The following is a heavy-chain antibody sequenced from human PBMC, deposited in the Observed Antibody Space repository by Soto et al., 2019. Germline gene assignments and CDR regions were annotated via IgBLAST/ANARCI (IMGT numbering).Heavy chain of an antibody. CDR1: GGSISSSSYY. V-gene: IGHV4-39*01. J-gene: IGHJ5*02. Sequence: QLQLQESGPGLVKPSETLSLTCTVSGGSISSSSYYWGWIRQPPGKGLEWIGSIYYSGRTYYNPSLKSRVTISVDTSKNQFSLKLSSVTAADTAVYYCARRSATTFGRNWFDPWDQGTLVTVSS. CDR2: IYYSGRT. D-gene: IGHD1-7*01. CDR3: ARRSATTFGRNWFDP.